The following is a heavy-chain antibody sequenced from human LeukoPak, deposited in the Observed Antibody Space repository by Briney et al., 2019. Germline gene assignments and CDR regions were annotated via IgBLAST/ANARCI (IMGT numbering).Heavy chain of an antibody. D-gene: IGHD6-13*01. CDR2: ISSSSSYI. J-gene: IGHJ4*02. CDR3: AGVAYSSSWRERYKYYLDY. Sequence: GGSLRLSCAASGFTFSSYGMNWVRQTPGKGLEWVSSISSSSSYIYYADSVKGRFTISRDNAKNSLYLQMNSLRADDTAVYYCAGVAYSSSWRERYKYYLDYWGQGTLVTVSS. CDR1: GFTFSSYG. V-gene: IGHV3-21*06.